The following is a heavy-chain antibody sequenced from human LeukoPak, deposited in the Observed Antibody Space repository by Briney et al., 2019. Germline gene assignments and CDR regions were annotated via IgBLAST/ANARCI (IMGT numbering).Heavy chain of an antibody. CDR1: GYTLTELS. V-gene: IGHV1-18*01. CDR3: ARIAYCGGDCYTTYFDY. CDR2: ISPYNDNT. Sequence: ASVKVSCKVSGYTLTELSMHWVRQAPGKGLEWMGWISPYNDNTNSAQNLQGRVTMITDTSTSTAYMELRSLRSDDTAVYYCARIAYCGGDCYTTYFDYWGQGTLVTVSS. D-gene: IGHD2-21*01. J-gene: IGHJ4*02.